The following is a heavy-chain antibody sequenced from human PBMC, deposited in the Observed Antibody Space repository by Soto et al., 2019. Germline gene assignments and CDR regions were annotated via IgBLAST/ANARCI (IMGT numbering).Heavy chain of an antibody. CDR1: GGSVNSDSNY. D-gene: IGHD1-20*01. CDR3: ARDGGCNSKTGALDI. Sequence: PSETLSLTCTVSGGSVNSDSNYWNWIRQPPGKGLEWIGYIYHSGSTNYNPSLKSRVTMSLDTSKNQFSLKLSSVTAADTALYYCARDGGCNSKTGALDIWSQGALVNV. J-gene: IGHJ3*02. CDR2: IYHSGST. V-gene: IGHV4-61*01.